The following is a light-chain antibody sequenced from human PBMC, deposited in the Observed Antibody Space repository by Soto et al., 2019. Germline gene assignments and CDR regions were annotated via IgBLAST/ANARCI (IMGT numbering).Light chain of an antibody. CDR1: ETINKY. CDR3: QQSYKTPQT. V-gene: IGKV1-39*01. Sequence: DIQMTQSPSSLSASIGDRVTITCRASETINKYLNWYQQKPGKPPKLLIYTSSTLLSGVPSRFSGSRPGTNFTLTITSMQTEPFATYYCQQSYKTPQTFGQGTKVDIK. J-gene: IGKJ1*01. CDR2: TSS.